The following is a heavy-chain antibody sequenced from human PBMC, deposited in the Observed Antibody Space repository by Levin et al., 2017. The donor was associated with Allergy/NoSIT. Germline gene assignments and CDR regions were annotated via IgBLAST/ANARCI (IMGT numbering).Heavy chain of an antibody. V-gene: IGHV3-48*03. CDR2: ISSSGSTI. CDR1: GFTFSSYE. J-gene: IGHJ4*02. CDR3: ARSVIAAAGSKFDY. D-gene: IGHD6-13*01. Sequence: GGSPRLSCAASGFTFSSYEMNWVRQAPGKGLEWVSYISSSGSTIYYADSVKGRFTISRDNAKNSLFLQMNSLRAEDTAVYYCARSVIAAAGSKFDYWGQGTLVTVSS.